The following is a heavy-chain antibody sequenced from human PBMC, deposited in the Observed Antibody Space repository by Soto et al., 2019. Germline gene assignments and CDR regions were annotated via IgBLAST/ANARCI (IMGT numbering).Heavy chain of an antibody. J-gene: IGHJ5*02. CDR2: INHSGST. Sequence: SETLSLTCAVYGGSFSGYYWSWIRQPPGKGLEWIGEINHSGSTNYNPSLKSRVTISVDTSKNQFSLKLSSVTAADTAVYYCARGRLRGSQVFRAYNWFDPWGQGTLVTVSS. V-gene: IGHV4-34*01. D-gene: IGHD3-10*01. CDR1: GGSFSGYY. CDR3: ARGRLRGSQVFRAYNWFDP.